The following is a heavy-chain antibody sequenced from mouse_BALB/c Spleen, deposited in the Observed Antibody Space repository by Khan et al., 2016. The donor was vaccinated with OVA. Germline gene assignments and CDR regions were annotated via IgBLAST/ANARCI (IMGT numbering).Heavy chain of an antibody. CDR1: GFSLTSYG. Sequence: QVQLQQSGPGLVAPSQSLSITCTVSGFSLTSYGVNWVRQPPGKGLEWLGVIWGDGSTNYHSALKSRLSISKDNSKSQLFLKLNSLQTDDTATYYCAKWGDVYAVDYWGQGTSVTVSS. J-gene: IGHJ4*01. D-gene: IGHD2-13*01. CDR2: IWGDGST. V-gene: IGHV2-3*01. CDR3: AKWGDVYAVDY.